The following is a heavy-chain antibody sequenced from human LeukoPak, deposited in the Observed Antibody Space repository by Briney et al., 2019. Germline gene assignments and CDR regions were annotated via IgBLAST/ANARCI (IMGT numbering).Heavy chain of an antibody. J-gene: IGHJ5*02. CDR3: ARLVAGWFDP. Sequence: PSETLSLTCTVSGGSISSYYWSWIRQPPGKGLEWTGYIYYSGSTNYNPSLKSRVTISVDTSKNQFSLKLSSVTAADTAVYYCARLVAGWFDPWGQGTLVTVSS. V-gene: IGHV4-59*08. CDR2: IYYSGST. D-gene: IGHD6-19*01. CDR1: GGSISSYY.